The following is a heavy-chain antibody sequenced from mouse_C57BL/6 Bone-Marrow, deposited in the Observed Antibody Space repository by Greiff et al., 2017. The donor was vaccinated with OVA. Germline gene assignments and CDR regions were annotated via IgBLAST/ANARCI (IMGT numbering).Heavy chain of an antibody. D-gene: IGHD2-4*01. CDR1: GFTFSSYG. V-gene: IGHV5-6*01. J-gene: IGHJ2*01. CDR3: ASYDCRCFDY. Sequence: EVQLQESGGDLVKPGGSLKLSCAASGFTFSSYGMSWVRQTPDKRLEWVATLSSGGSYTYYPDSVKGRFTISRDNAKNTLDLQMSSLKCGDTAMYYCASYDCRCFDYWGQGTTLTFSS. CDR2: LSSGGSYT.